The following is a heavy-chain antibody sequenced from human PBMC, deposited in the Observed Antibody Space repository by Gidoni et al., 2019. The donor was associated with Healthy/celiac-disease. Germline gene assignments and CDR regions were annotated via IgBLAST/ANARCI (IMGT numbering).Heavy chain of an antibody. D-gene: IGHD1-26*01. V-gene: IGHV4-38-2*01. CDR2: IYHSGST. CDR3: ASEVGATGAFDY. CDR1: GYSISSGYY. Sequence: QVQLQESGPGLVKPSETLSLTCAVSGYSISSGYYWGWIRQPPGKGLEWIGRIYHSGSTYYNPSLKSRVTISVDTSKNQFSLKLSSVTAADTAVYYCASEVGATGAFDYWGQGTLVTVSS. J-gene: IGHJ4*02.